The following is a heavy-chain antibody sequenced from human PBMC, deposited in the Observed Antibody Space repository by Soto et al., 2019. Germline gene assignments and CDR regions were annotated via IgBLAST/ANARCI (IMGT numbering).Heavy chain of an antibody. D-gene: IGHD2-2*01. CDR3: ARTQYQLPKNAFDI. J-gene: IGHJ3*02. V-gene: IGHV3-72*01. CDR2: TRNKANSYTT. Sequence: ASGFTFSDHYMDWVRQAPGKGLEWVGRTRNKANSYTTEYAASVKGRFTISRDDSKNSLYLQMNSLKTEDTAVYYCARTQYQLPKNAFDIWGQGTMVTVSS. CDR1: GFTFSDHY.